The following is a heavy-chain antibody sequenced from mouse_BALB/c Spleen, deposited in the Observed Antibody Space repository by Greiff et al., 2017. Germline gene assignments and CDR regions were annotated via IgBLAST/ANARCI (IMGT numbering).Heavy chain of an antibody. CDR1: GFSLTSYG. CDR2: IWSDGST. V-gene: IGHV2-6-2*01. D-gene: IGHD2-10*02. J-gene: IGHJ4*01. Sequence: QVQLKESGPDLVAPSQSLSITCTVSGFSLTSYGVHWVRQPPGKGLEWLVVIWSDGSTTYNSALKSRLSISKDNSKSQVFLKMNSLQTDDTAMYYCARHGGYVYYAMDYWGQGTSVTVSS. CDR3: ARHGGYVYYAMDY.